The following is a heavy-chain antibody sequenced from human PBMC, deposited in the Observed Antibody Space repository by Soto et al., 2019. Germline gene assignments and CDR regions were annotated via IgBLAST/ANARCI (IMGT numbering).Heavy chain of an antibody. V-gene: IGHV4-4*07. CDR1: GGSISSFY. CDR2: IYSSGGT. D-gene: IGHD6-13*01. J-gene: IGHJ5*01. CDR3: ARQTTFSSSWSDF. Sequence: QVQLQESGPGLAKPSETLSLTCTVSGGSISSFYWNWVRQPAGKGLEWIGRIYSSGGTNYNPSLKSRVTMSVDTSKNQFSLKLTSVTAADPAVYYCARQTTFSSSWSDFWGQGTLVTVSS.